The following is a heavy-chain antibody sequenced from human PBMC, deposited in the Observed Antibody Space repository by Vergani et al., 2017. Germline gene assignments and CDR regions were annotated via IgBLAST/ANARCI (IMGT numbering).Heavy chain of an antibody. Sequence: EVQLVESGGGLVQPGGSLRLSCAASGFTFSNYWMNWVRQAPGKGLEWVANIKRDGSEKNCVDSVKGRFTISRDNAKNSLSLQMNSLRVEDTAVYYCARGRIGYCSGVTCYAGDDGFDIWGQGTMVTVSS. CDR2: IKRDGSEK. CDR1: GFTFSNYW. V-gene: IGHV3-7*04. CDR3: ARGRIGYCSGVTCYAGDDGFDI. D-gene: IGHD2-15*01. J-gene: IGHJ3*02.